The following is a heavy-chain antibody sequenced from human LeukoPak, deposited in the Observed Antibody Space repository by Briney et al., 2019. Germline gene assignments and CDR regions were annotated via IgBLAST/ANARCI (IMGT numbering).Heavy chain of an antibody. CDR2: TYYRSKWYN. CDR1: GDSVSSNSAA. CDR3: ARAQTKVGANYNRAFDI. J-gene: IGHJ3*02. Sequence: SQTLSLTCAISGDSVSSNSAAWNWIRQSPSRGLEWLGRTYYRSKWYNDYAVSVKSRITINPDTSKNQFSLQLNSVTPEDTAVYYCARAQTKVGANYNRAFDIWGQGTMVTVSS. V-gene: IGHV6-1*01. D-gene: IGHD1-26*01.